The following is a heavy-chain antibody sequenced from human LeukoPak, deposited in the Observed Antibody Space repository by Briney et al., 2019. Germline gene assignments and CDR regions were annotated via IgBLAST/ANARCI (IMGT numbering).Heavy chain of an antibody. D-gene: IGHD3-22*01. V-gene: IGHV4-59*12. CDR3: ARVEDYYDSSASGSMGY. CDR1: GGSISSYY. CDR2: IYYSGST. J-gene: IGHJ4*02. Sequence: RSETLSLTCTVSGGSISSYYWSWIRQPPGKGLEWIGYIYYSGSTNYNPSLKSRVTISVDKSKNQFSLKLSSVTAADTAVYYCARVEDYYDSSASGSMGYWGQGTLVTVSS.